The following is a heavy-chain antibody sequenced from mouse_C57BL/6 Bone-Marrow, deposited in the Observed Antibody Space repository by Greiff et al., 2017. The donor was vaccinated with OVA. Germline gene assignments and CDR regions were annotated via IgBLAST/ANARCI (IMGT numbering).Heavy chain of an antibody. V-gene: IGHV1-69*01. CDR2: IDPSDSYT. D-gene: IGHD1-1*01. J-gene: IGHJ2*01. CDR1: GYTFTSYW. Sequence: QVQLQQPGAELVMPGASVKLSCKASGYTFTSYWMHWVKQRPGQGLEWIGEIDPSDSYTNYNQKFKGKSTLTLDKSSSTAYMQLSSLTSEDSAVYYCARDALYYYGSSYYFDYWGQGTTLTVSS. CDR3: ARDALYYYGSSYYFDY.